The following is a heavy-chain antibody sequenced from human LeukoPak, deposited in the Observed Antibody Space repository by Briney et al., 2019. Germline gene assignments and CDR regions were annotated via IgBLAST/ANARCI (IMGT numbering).Heavy chain of an antibody. CDR3: AKQAVAGNWALYYFDY. J-gene: IGHJ4*02. Sequence: GRSLRLSCAASGFTFSSYGMHWVRQAPGKGLEWVAVISYDGSNKYYADSVKGRFTISRDNSKNTLYLQMNSLRAEDTAVYYCAKQAVAGNWALYYFDYWGQGTLVTVSS. V-gene: IGHV3-30*18. D-gene: IGHD6-19*01. CDR2: ISYDGSNK. CDR1: GFTFSSYG.